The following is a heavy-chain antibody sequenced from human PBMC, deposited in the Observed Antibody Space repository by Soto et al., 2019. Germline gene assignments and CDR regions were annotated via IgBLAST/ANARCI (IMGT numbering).Heavy chain of an antibody. V-gene: IGHV4-31*03. Sequence: QVQLQESGPGLVKPSQTLSLTCTVSGGSISSGGYYWSWIRQHPGKGLEWIGYIYYSGSTYYNPSLQSRVTISVDTSKNQFSLKLSSVTAADTAVYYCARDAGGVTGTEGVTWFDPWGQGTLVTVSS. CDR2: IYYSGST. CDR1: GGSISSGGYY. D-gene: IGHD1-7*01. CDR3: ARDAGGVTGTEGVTWFDP. J-gene: IGHJ5*02.